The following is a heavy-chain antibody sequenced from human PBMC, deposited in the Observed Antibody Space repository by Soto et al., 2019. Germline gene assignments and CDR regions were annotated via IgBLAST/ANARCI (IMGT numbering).Heavy chain of an antibody. CDR3: ARVVTEGGIVGASTIDY. Sequence: PSETLSLTCAVSGGSISSGGYSWSWIRQPPGKGLEWIGYIYHSGSTYYNPSLKSRVTISVDRSKNQFSLKLSSVTAADTAVYYCARVVTEGGIVGASTIDYWGQGTLVTVSS. CDR2: IYHSGST. D-gene: IGHD1-26*01. J-gene: IGHJ4*02. V-gene: IGHV4-30-2*01. CDR1: GGSISSGGYS.